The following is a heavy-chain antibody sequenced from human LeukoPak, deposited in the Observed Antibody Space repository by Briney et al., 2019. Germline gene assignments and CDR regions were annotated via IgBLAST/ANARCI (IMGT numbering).Heavy chain of an antibody. CDR2: VSYTGRT. CDR1: GGSLSGHY. CDR3: ARLLDNDISGGPDTFDV. J-gene: IGHJ3*01. D-gene: IGHD3-22*01. V-gene: IGHV4-59*11. Sequence: SETLSLTCSVSGGSLSGHYWSWIRQPPGKRLERIGYVSYTGRTKYNPSLQSRVTISIDTSKSQFSLKLTSVTSADTAVYSCARLLDNDISGGPDTFDVWGQGTTVIVSS.